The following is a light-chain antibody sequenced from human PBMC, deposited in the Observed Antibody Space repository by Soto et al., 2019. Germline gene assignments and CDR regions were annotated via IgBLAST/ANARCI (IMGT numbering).Light chain of an antibody. V-gene: IGKV1-5*01. J-gene: IGKJ1*01. CDR3: QQYNNYWT. Sequence: DIQLTQSPSFLSASVGDRVTITCRASQSISSWLAWYQQKPGKAPKLLIYDASSLESGVPSRFSGSGSATEFTLTISSLQPDDFATYYCQQYNNYWTFGQGSMVDIK. CDR2: DAS. CDR1: QSISSW.